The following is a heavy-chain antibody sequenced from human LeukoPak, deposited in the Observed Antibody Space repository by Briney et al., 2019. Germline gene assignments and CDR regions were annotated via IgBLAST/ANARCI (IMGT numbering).Heavy chain of an antibody. Sequence: SETLSLTCTVSGGSISSYYWSWIRQPPGKGLEWIGYIYYSGSTNYNPSLKSRVTISVDTSKNQFSLKLSSVTAADTAVYYCARMNGSGYYYGSYYFDYWGQGTLVTVSS. CDR3: ARMNGSGYYYGSYYFDY. CDR2: IYYSGST. D-gene: IGHD3-22*01. V-gene: IGHV4-59*01. J-gene: IGHJ4*02. CDR1: GGSISSYY.